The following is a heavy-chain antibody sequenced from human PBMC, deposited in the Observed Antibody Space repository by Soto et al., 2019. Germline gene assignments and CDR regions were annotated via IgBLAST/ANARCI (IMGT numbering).Heavy chain of an antibody. V-gene: IGHV3-7*01. CDR1: GFTFSSYW. Sequence: GGSLRLSCAASGFTFSSYWMSWVRQAPGKGLEWVANIKQDGSEKYYVDSVKGRFTISRDNAKNSLYLQMNSLRAEDTAVYYCARDTQEEPYDYIWGSYRYRGALGYWGQGTLVTVSS. D-gene: IGHD3-16*02. J-gene: IGHJ4*02. CDR3: ARDTQEEPYDYIWGSYRYRGALGY. CDR2: IKQDGSEK.